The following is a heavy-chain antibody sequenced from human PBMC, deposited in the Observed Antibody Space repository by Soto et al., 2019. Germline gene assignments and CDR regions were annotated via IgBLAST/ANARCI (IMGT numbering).Heavy chain of an antibody. CDR3: ASQTVAGSNALDY. V-gene: IGHV3-53*04. D-gene: IGHD6-19*01. J-gene: IGHJ4*02. CDR2: IYTGGST. CDR1: GFTVSSNY. Sequence: GGSLRLSCAASGFTVSSNYMNWVRQAPGRGLEWVSVIYTGGSTYYADSVKGRFTISRLNSKNTLYLQMDSLRPEDTAVYYCASQTVAGSNALDYWGQGTLVTVSS.